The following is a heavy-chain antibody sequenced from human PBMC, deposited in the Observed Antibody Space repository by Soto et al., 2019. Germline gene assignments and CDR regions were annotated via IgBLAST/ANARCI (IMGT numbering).Heavy chain of an antibody. V-gene: IGHV4-34*01. Sequence: SETLSLTCAVYGGSFSGYYWSWIRQPPGKGLEWIGEINHSGSTNYNPSLKSRVTISVDTSKNQFSLKLSSVTAADTAVYYCARAYPMYDFWSGYSLSYYFDFWGQGTLVTVSS. CDR3: ARAYPMYDFWSGYSLSYYFDF. J-gene: IGHJ4*02. CDR2: INHSGST. CDR1: GGSFSGYY. D-gene: IGHD3-3*01.